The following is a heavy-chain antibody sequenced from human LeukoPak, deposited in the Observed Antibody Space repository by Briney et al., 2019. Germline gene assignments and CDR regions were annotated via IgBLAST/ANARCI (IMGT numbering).Heavy chain of an antibody. D-gene: IGHD3-22*01. CDR3: ARDWTPNYYDSSGYYGVDY. Sequence: GGSLRLSCAASGFTFSSYSMNWVRQAPGKGLEWVSYISSSSSTIYYADSVKGRFTISRDNAKNSLYLQMNSLRAEDTAVYYCARDWTPNYYDSSGYYGVDYWGQGTLVTVSS. CDR2: ISSSSSTI. CDR1: GFTFSSYS. J-gene: IGHJ4*02. V-gene: IGHV3-48*01.